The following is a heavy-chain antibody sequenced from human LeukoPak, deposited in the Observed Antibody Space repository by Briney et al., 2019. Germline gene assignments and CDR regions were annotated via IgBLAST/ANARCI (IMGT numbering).Heavy chain of an antibody. D-gene: IGHD3-10*01. J-gene: IGHJ6*04. Sequence: GGSLRLSCAASGFTFSSYSMNWVRQAPGKGLEWVSSISSSSSYTYYADSVKGRFTISRDNAKNSLYLQMNSLRAEDTAVYYCARGGYGSGSYYSYYGMDVWGKGTTVTVSS. CDR1: GFTFSSYS. V-gene: IGHV3-21*01. CDR3: ARGGYGSGSYYSYYGMDV. CDR2: ISSSSSYT.